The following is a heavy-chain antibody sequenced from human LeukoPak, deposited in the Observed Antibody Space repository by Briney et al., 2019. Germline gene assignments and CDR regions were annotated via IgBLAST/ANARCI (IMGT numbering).Heavy chain of an antibody. CDR1: GFTFSSYW. Sequence: GGSLRLSCAASGFTFSSYWMSWVRQAPGKGLEWVANIKQDGSEKYYVDSVKGRFTISRDNAKNSLYLQMNSLRAEDTAVYYCARGRDGYNLVDAFDIWGQGIMVTVSS. CDR3: ARGRDGYNLVDAFDI. J-gene: IGHJ3*02. CDR2: IKQDGSEK. D-gene: IGHD5-24*01. V-gene: IGHV3-7*01.